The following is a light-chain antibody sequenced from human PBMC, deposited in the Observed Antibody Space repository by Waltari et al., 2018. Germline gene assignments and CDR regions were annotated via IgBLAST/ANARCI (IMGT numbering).Light chain of an antibody. CDR1: QGISNY. V-gene: IGKV1-16*01. CDR2: YAS. J-gene: IGKJ1*01. CDR3: QQHNSYPWT. Sequence: LKITQSPSSLSSSVGDRVTITCWASQGISNYLAWYQQKPGKAPKPLIYYASNLESGVPSRFSGSGSGTDFTLTISSLQPEDFATYYCQQHNSYPWTFGKGTKVEIK.